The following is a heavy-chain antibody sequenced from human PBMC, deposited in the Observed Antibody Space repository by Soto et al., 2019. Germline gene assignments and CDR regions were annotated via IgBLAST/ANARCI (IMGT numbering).Heavy chain of an antibody. J-gene: IGHJ4*02. CDR2: ISGGGGST. CDR3: AKTETFNGYYNAFDY. D-gene: IGHD3-9*01. V-gene: IGHV3-23*01. Sequence: GGSLRLSCAASGFSFAGYALTWVRLAPGKGLEWVASISGGGGSTYYTDSVKGRFSISRDNSNRVVYLQMGSLTAGDTAVYYCAKTETFNGYYNAFDYWGQGTRVTVSS. CDR1: GFSFAGYA.